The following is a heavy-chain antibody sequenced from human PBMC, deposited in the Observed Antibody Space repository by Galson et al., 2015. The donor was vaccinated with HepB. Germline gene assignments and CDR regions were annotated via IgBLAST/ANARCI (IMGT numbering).Heavy chain of an antibody. CDR1: GGTFSSYA. CDR2: IIPILGIA. CDR3: AREDPPSGRYYYDSSGYPVDY. V-gene: IGHV1-69*04. Sequence: SVKVSCKASGGTFSSYAISWVRQAPGQGLEWMGRIIPILGIANYAQKFQGRVTITADKSTSTAYMELSSLRSEDTAVYYCAREDPPSGRYYYDSSGYPVDYWGQGTLVTVSS. D-gene: IGHD3-22*01. J-gene: IGHJ4*02.